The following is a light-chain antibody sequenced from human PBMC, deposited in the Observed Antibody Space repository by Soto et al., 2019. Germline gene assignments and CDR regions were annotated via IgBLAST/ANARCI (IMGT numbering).Light chain of an antibody. CDR3: QQYDSSPFT. CDR1: QSVTTNY. Sequence: EIVLTQSPGTLSLSPGQRATLSCRASQSVTTNYLAWYQQKPGQAPRLLIYGASFRAAGIPDRFSGSGSGTDFTLTINTLEAGDFAVYFCQQYDSSPFTFGPGTTVDI. V-gene: IGKV3-20*01. J-gene: IGKJ3*01. CDR2: GAS.